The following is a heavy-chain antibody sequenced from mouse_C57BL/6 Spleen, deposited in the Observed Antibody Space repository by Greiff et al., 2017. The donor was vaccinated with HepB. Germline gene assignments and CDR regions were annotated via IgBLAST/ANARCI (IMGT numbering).Heavy chain of an antibody. Sequence: DVHLVESGGGLVKPGGSLKLSCAASGFTFSSYAMSWVRQTPEKRLEWVATISDGGSYTYYPDNVKGRFTISRDNAKNNLYLQMSHLKSEDTAMYYCARLGRRDFDYWGQGTTLTVSS. CDR2: ISDGGSYT. J-gene: IGHJ2*01. V-gene: IGHV5-4*01. CDR1: GFTFSSYA. CDR3: ARLGRRDFDY. D-gene: IGHD4-1*01.